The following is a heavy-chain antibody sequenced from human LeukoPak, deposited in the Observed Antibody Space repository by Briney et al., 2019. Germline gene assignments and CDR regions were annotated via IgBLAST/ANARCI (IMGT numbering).Heavy chain of an antibody. D-gene: IGHD3-9*01. Sequence: SETLSLTCAVYGGSFSGYYWSWIRQPPGKGLEWIGEINHSGSTNYNPSLKSRVTISVDTSKNQFSLKLSSVTAADTAVYYCARGVLHYDILTGTRIASGYYYYGMDVWGKGTTVTVSS. V-gene: IGHV4-34*01. J-gene: IGHJ6*04. CDR1: GGSFSGYY. CDR2: INHSGST. CDR3: ARGVLHYDILTGTRIASGYYYYGMDV.